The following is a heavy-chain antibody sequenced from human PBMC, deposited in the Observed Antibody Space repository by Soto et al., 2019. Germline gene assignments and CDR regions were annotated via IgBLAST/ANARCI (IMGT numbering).Heavy chain of an antibody. Sequence: ASVKVSCKASGYTFTGYYMHWVRQAPGQGLEWMGWINPNSGGTNYAQKFQGWVTMTRDTSISTAYMELSRLGSDDTAVYYCAKGIAAAGTNYYYGMDVWGQGTTVTVSS. CDR2: INPNSGGT. J-gene: IGHJ6*02. CDR1: GYTFTGYY. CDR3: AKGIAAAGTNYYYGMDV. V-gene: IGHV1-2*04. D-gene: IGHD6-13*01.